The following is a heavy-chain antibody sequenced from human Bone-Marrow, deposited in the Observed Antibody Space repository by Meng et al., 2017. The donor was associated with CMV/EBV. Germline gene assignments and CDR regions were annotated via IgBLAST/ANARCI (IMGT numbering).Heavy chain of an antibody. Sequence: SETLSLTCTVSGGSINSYYWSWIRQPPGKGLEWIGYIYYSGSTNYNPSLESRVTISIDTSKNQFSLKLTSVTAADTAVYYCARPRGYSGYDPFDYWGQGTLVTVSS. J-gene: IGHJ4*02. CDR1: GGSINSYY. V-gene: IGHV4-59*01. CDR3: ARPRGYSGYDPFDY. CDR2: IYYSGST. D-gene: IGHD5-12*01.